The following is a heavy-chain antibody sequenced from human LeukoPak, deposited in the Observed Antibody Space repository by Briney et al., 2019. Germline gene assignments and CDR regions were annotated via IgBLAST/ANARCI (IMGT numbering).Heavy chain of an antibody. V-gene: IGHV4-30-2*01. CDR3: AREGSLGYCSSTSCSGAFDN. CDR2: IYHSGST. CDR1: GGSISSGGYY. D-gene: IGHD2-2*01. Sequence: SETLSLTCTVSGGSISSGGYYWSWIRQPPGKGLEWIGYIYHSGSTYYNPSLKSRVTISVDRSKNQFSLKLSSVTAADTAVYYCAREGSLGYCSSTSCSGAFDNWGQGTMVTVSS. J-gene: IGHJ3*02.